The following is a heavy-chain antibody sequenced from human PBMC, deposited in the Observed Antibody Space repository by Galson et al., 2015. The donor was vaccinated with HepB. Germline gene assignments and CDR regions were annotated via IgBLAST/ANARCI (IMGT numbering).Heavy chain of an antibody. CDR2: ISGSGRNT. CDR1: GFTFTNYF. Sequence: SLRLSCAASGFTFTNYFMTWVRQAPGKGLEWVSGISGSGRNTDYSTSLKSRLTISKDTSKSQVVLTMTNMDPVDTATYYCARLVDIVVVPGALATRSLYYGMDVWGQGTTVTVSS. J-gene: IGHJ6*02. D-gene: IGHD2-2*01. V-gene: IGHV3-23*01. CDR3: ARLVDIVVVPGALATRSLYYGMDV.